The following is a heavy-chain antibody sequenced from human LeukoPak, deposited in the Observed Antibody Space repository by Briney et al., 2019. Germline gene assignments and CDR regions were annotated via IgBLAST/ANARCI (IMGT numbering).Heavy chain of an antibody. CDR2: ISGSGGST. J-gene: IGHJ3*02. Sequence: GGSLRLSCAASGFTFSSYAMSWVRQAPGKGLEWVSAISGSGGSTYYADSVKGRFTISRDNSKNTLYLQMNSLRAEDTAVYYCAEDVERNYYGSGHDAFDIWGQGTMVTVSS. CDR3: AEDVERNYYGSGHDAFDI. V-gene: IGHV3-23*01. CDR1: GFTFSSYA. D-gene: IGHD3-10*01.